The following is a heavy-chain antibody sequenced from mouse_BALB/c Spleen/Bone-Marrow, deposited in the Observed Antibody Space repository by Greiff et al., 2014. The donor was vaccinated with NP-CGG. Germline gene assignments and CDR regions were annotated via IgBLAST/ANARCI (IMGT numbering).Heavy chain of an antibody. Sequence: EVKLVESGPELVKPGASVKISCKASGYPFTDYNMHWVKQSHGKSLEWIGYIYPHTSDTGYNQKFRNKATLTVDISSSTAYMVLRSLTSEDSAVYYCVRAPPITSVVTRDYWGQGTTLTVSS. CDR2: IYPHTSDT. CDR1: GYPFTDYN. D-gene: IGHD1-1*01. CDR3: VRAPPITSVVTRDY. J-gene: IGHJ2*01. V-gene: IGHV1S29*02.